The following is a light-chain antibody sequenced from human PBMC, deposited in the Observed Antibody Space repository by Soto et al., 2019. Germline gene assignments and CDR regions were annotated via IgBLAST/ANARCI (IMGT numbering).Light chain of an antibody. Sequence: DVVMTQSPLSLPVTPGEPASISCRSSQSLLHSNGYNYLDWYLQKPGQSPQLLIYLGSNRASGVPDRFSGSGSGTDFTLKISRVEAEYVGIYYCMQARQTPPWTFGQGTKVDIK. CDR1: QSLLHSNGYNY. CDR2: LGS. CDR3: MQARQTPPWT. V-gene: IGKV2-28*01. J-gene: IGKJ1*01.